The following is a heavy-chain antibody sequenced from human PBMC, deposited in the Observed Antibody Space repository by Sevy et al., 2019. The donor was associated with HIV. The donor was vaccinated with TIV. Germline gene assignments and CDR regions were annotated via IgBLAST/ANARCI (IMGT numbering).Heavy chain of an antibody. CDR2: FSFGGGEI. Sequence: GGSLRLSCAASGFTFSKYSMSWVRQPPGKGLEWLSNFSFGGGEINYADSVKGRFTISRDNSKSSVYLHMNNLRTEDTDVYYCARGGCTNPYDFWGQGTLVTVSS. V-gene: IGHV3-23*01. D-gene: IGHD2-8*01. J-gene: IGHJ4*02. CDR1: GFTFSKYS. CDR3: ARGGCTNPYDF.